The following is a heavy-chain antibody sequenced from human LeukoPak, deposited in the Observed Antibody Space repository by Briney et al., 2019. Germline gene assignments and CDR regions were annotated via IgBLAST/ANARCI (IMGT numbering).Heavy chain of an antibody. CDR3: ARGYCSGGNCYYFDY. CDR1: GGSISSYY. J-gene: IGHJ4*02. Sequence: SETLSLTCTVSGGSISSYYWSWIRQPPGKGLEWIGYIYYIGSTNYNPSLKSRVTISVDTSKNQFSLKLSSVTAAETAVYYCARGYCSGGNCYYFDYWGQGTLVTVSS. D-gene: IGHD2-15*01. V-gene: IGHV4-59*01. CDR2: IYYIGST.